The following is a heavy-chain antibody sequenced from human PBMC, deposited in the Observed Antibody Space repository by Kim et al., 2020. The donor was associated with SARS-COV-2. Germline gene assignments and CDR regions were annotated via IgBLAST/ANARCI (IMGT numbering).Heavy chain of an antibody. CDR1: GFDIRKFA. CDR3: ARDSGGSYDS. D-gene: IGHD1-26*01. J-gene: IGHJ5*01. Sequence: GGSLRLSCAATGFDIRKFAMQWVRQPPGKGLEYVSTITGYGDRTAYINSVKGRFTVSRDYSKNTIYLQMGSLTVEDMGVYYCARDSGGSYDSWGQGTQVTVSS. V-gene: IGHV3-64*01. CDR2: ITGYGDRT.